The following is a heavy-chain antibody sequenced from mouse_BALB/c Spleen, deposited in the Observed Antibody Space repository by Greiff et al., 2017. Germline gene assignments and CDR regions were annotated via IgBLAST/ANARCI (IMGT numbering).Heavy chain of an antibody. Sequence: QVQLQQSVAELVRPGTSVKISCKASGYAFTNYWLGWVKQRPGHGLEWIGDIYPGSGNTYYNEKFKGKATLTADKSSSTAYMQLSSLTSEDSAVYFCARRDYGYAMDYWGQGTSVTVSS. CDR3: ARRDYGYAMDY. D-gene: IGHD2-4*01. J-gene: IGHJ4*01. V-gene: IGHV1-63*01. CDR1: GYAFTNYW. CDR2: IYPGSGNT.